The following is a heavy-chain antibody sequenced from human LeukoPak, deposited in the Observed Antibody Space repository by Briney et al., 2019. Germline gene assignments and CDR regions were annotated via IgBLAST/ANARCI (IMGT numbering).Heavy chain of an antibody. Sequence: GGSLRLSCAASGFTFSNAWMSWVRQAPGKGLEWVGRIKSKTDGGTTDYAAPVKGRFTSSRDDSKNTLYLQMNSLKTEDTAVYYCTTDGQLRYFDWLFDHFDYWGQGTLVTVSS. J-gene: IGHJ4*02. CDR3: TTDGQLRYFDWLFDHFDY. CDR1: GFTFSNAW. CDR2: IKSKTDGGTT. V-gene: IGHV3-15*01. D-gene: IGHD3-9*01.